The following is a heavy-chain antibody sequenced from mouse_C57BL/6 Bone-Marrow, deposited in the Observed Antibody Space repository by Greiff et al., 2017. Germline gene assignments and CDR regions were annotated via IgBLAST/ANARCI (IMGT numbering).Heavy chain of an antibody. CDR3: ARGMTTVVAKAMYD. J-gene: IGHJ4*01. CDR2: IYPRSGNT. V-gene: IGHV1-81*01. Sequence: QVQLQQSGAELARPGASVKLSCKASGYTFTSYGISWVKQRTGQGLEWIGEIYPRSGNTYYNEKFKGKATLTADKSSSTAYMELRSLTSEYSAVFFCARGMTTVVAKAMYDWGQGTSVTVSS. D-gene: IGHD1-1*01. CDR1: GYTFTSYG.